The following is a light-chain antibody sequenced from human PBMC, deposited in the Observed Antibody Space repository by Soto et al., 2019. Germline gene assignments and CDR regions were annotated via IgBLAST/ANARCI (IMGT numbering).Light chain of an antibody. CDR1: TGAVTSGYY. CDR2: SIS. Sequence: QAVVTQERSLTVSPGGTVTLTCASSTGAVTSGYYPNWFQQKPGQAPRPLVYSISNKHSWTPARFSGSLLGDKAALTLSDVQPEDEAEYYCLLYYDGAQVFGGGTKLTVL. CDR3: LLYYDGAQV. J-gene: IGLJ3*02. V-gene: IGLV7-43*01.